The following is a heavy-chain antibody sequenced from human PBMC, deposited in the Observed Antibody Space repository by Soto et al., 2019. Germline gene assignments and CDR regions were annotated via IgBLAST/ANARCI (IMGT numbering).Heavy chain of an antibody. V-gene: IGHV4-39*01. J-gene: IGHJ5*02. CDR2: IYYSGST. D-gene: IGHD3-9*01. CDR1: GGSISSSSYY. Sequence: PSETLSLTCTVSGGSISSSSYYWGWIRQPPGKGLEWIRSIYYSGSTYYNPSLKSRVTISVDTSKNQFSLKLSSVTAADTAVYYCARKSSERVLRYFFGFDPWGQGTLVTVSS. CDR3: ARKSSERVLRYFFGFDP.